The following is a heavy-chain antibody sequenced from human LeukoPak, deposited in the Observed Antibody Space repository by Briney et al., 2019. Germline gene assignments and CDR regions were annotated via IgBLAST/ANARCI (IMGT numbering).Heavy chain of an antibody. Sequence: SETLSLTCAVSGGSISSSNWWSWVRQPPGKGLEWIGEIYHSGSTNYNPSLKSRVTISVDKSKNQFSLKLSSVTAADTAVYYCASDRTGYSSSWWRRFDYWGQGTLVTVSS. CDR1: GGSISSSNW. CDR2: IYHSGST. V-gene: IGHV4-4*02. D-gene: IGHD6-13*01. J-gene: IGHJ4*02. CDR3: ASDRTGYSSSWWRRFDY.